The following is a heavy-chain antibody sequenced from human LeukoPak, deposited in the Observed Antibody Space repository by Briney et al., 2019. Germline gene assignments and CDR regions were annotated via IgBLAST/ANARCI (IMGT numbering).Heavy chain of an antibody. J-gene: IGHJ5*02. CDR1: GGSFSGYY. CDR3: ARSRRVGWFDP. D-gene: IGHD5-24*01. CDR2: INHSGST. V-gene: IGHV4-34*09. Sequence: SETLSLTCAVYGGSFSGYYWSWIRQPPGKGLEWIGEINHSGSTYYNPSLKSRVTISVDTSKNRFSLKLSSVTAADTAVYYCARSRRVGWFDPWGQGTLVTVSS.